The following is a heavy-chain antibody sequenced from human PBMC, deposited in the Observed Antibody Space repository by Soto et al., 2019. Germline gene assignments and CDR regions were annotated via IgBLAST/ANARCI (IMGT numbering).Heavy chain of an antibody. CDR2: IYYSGNT. V-gene: IGHV4-30-4*01. CDR3: ARMATSGTLNWFDP. Sequence: PSETLSLTCTVSGGSISSGDYYWSWIRQPPGKGLEWIAYIYYSGNTFYNPSLKSRVAISVDTSKNQFSLRLSSLTAADTAIYYCARMATSGTLNWFDPWGQGTLVTVSS. CDR1: GGSISSGDYY. J-gene: IGHJ5*02.